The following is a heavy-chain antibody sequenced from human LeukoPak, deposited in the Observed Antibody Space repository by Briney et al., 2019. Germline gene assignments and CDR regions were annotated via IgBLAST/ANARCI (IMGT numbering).Heavy chain of an antibody. Sequence: TSETLSLTCAVYGGSFSGYYWSWIRQPPGKGLEWIGEINHSGSTNYNPSLKSRGTISVDTSKNQLSLKLSSVTAADTAVYYCARGQLGDYDSSGYYYDAFDIWGQGTMVTVSS. CDR1: GGSFSGYY. D-gene: IGHD3-22*01. V-gene: IGHV4-34*01. CDR3: ARGQLGDYDSSGYYYDAFDI. CDR2: INHSGST. J-gene: IGHJ3*02.